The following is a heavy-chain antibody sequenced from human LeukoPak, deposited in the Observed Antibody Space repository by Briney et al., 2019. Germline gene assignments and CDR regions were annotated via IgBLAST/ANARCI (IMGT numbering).Heavy chain of an antibody. CDR2: FSGSGGST. V-gene: IGHV3-23*01. J-gene: IGHJ4*02. D-gene: IGHD3-22*01. Sequence: GGSLRLSCAASGFTFSSYAMSWVRQAPGKGLEWVSGFSGSGGSTYYADSVKGRFTISRDNSKNTLYLQMNSLRAEDTAVYYCAKDSGYYDSSGYYYGYFDYWGQGTLVTVSS. CDR3: AKDSGYYDSSGYYYGYFDY. CDR1: GFTFSSYA.